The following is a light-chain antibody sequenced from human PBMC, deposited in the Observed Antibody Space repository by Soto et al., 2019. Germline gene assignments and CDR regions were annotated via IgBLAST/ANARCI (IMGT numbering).Light chain of an antibody. J-gene: IGKJ5*01. CDR3: QQYNNWPS. CDR2: GAF. CDR1: QSVSTN. V-gene: IGKV3-15*01. Sequence: EIEMTQSPATLSVSPGERATLSCRASQSVSTNVAWYQQKPGQAPRLLIYGAFTRATGIPARFSGSGSGTEFTLTISSLQSEDFAIYYCQQYNNWPSSGQGTRLEIK.